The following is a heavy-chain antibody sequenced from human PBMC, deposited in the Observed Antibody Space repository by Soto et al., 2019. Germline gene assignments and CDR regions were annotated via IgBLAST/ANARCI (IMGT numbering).Heavy chain of an antibody. Sequence: QVLLVQSGAEVREPGSSVNVSCKASGGTFNSYAISWVRQAPGQGLEWMGGIIPDFGTGNSAQKFRGRVSITADASTTTVYMGLSGLTLEDTAVYYCARERGCYNRGDFEFWGEGTQVIVSS. J-gene: IGHJ4*02. CDR1: GGTFNSYA. V-gene: IGHV1-69*01. CDR2: IIPDFGTG. D-gene: IGHD1-26*01. CDR3: ARERGCYNRGDFEF.